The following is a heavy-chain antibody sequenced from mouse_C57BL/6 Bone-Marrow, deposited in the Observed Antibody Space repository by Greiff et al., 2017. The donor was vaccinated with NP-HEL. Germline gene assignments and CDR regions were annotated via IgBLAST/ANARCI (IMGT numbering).Heavy chain of an antibody. CDR2: ISYDGSN. CDR3: ARDQDYYDSPYCFDY. J-gene: IGHJ2*01. Sequence: EESGPGLVKPSQSLSLTCSVTGYSITSGYYWNWIRQFPGNKLEWMGYISYDGSNNYNPSLKNRISITRDTSKNQFFLKLNSVTTEDTATYYCARDQDYYDSPYCFDYWGQGTTLTVSS. V-gene: IGHV3-6*01. D-gene: IGHD2-4*01. CDR1: GYSITSGYY.